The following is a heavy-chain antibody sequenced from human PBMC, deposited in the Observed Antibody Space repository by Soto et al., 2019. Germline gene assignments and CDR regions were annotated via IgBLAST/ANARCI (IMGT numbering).Heavy chain of an antibody. J-gene: IGHJ4*02. Sequence: GASGKFSCKDSGYTFTRYGISWVRQAPGQGHEWMGWISAYNGNTNYAQKLQGRVTMTTDTSTSTAYMELRSLRSDDTAVYYCARLFSYIVVAPAAMYFDYWGQGTLVTVSS. CDR2: ISAYNGNT. V-gene: IGHV1-18*01. CDR3: ARLFSYIVVAPAAMYFDY. CDR1: GYTFTRYG. D-gene: IGHD2-2*01.